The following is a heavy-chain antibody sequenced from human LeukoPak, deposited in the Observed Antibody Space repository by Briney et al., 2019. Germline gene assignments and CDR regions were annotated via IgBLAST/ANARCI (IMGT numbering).Heavy chain of an antibody. CDR3: ARVPLDWFPHVFDY. CDR1: GYTFTGYY. D-gene: IGHD3-9*01. CDR2: INPNSGGT. Sequence: GASVKVSCKASGYTFTGYYMHWVRQAPGQGLEWMGWINPNSGGTNYAQKFQGRVTMTRDTSISTAYMELSSLRSEDTAVYYCARVPLDWFPHVFDYWGQGTLVTVSS. J-gene: IGHJ4*02. V-gene: IGHV1-2*02.